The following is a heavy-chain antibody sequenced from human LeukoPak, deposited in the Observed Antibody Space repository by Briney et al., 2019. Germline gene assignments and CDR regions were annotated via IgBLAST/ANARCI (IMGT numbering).Heavy chain of an antibody. J-gene: IGHJ4*02. CDR1: GGSISSGNYY. V-gene: IGHV4-30-4*08. Sequence: SQTLSLTCTVSGGSISSGNYYWSWIRQPPGKGLEWFGYIYYSGSTYYNPSLKSRVTISVDTSKNQFSLKLSSVTAADTAVYYCARVDRIQLWFYYFDYWGQGTLVTVSS. CDR3: ARVDRIQLWFYYFDY. CDR2: IYYSGST. D-gene: IGHD5-18*01.